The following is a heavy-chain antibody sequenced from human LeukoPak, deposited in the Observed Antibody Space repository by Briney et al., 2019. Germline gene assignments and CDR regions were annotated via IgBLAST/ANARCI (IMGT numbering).Heavy chain of an antibody. Sequence: SETPSLTCTVSGGSTSGYFWSWIRQPAGKGLEWIGRIYSSGINNYNPSLKGRVTMSLDASKNHLSLNLSSVTAADTAVYYCAREPTSGREPTSGRPLDYWGQGTLVTVSS. V-gene: IGHV4-4*07. CDR1: GGSTSGYF. D-gene: IGHD5-12*01. CDR3: AREPTSGREPTSGRPLDY. J-gene: IGHJ4*02. CDR2: IYSSGIN.